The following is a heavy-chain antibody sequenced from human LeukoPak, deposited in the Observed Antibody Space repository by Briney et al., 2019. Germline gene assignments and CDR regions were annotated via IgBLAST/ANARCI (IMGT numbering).Heavy chain of an antibody. D-gene: IGHD3-10*01. CDR1: GGSFSGYY. Sequence: SETLSLTCAVYGGSFSGYYWSWIRQPPGKGLEWIGEINHSGSTNYNPSLKSRVTISVDTSKNQFSLKLSSVTAADTAVYYCARGPPESYYIEDDAFDIWGQGTMVTVSS. J-gene: IGHJ3*02. CDR3: ARGPPESYYIEDDAFDI. V-gene: IGHV4-34*01. CDR2: INHSGST.